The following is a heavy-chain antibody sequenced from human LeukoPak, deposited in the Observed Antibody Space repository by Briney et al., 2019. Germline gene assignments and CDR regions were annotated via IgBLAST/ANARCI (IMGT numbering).Heavy chain of an antibody. CDR1: GFTFSSYW. V-gene: IGHV3-74*01. CDR2: INTDGSST. J-gene: IGHJ5*02. CDR3: ARDDTYYYDSSGYYPPGP. D-gene: IGHD3-22*01. Sequence: GGSLRLSCAASGFTFSSYWMHWVRQAPGKGLVWVSRINTDGSSTSYADSVKGRFTISRDNAKNSLYLQMNSLRAEDTAVYYCARDDTYYYDSSGYYPPGPWGQGTLVTVSS.